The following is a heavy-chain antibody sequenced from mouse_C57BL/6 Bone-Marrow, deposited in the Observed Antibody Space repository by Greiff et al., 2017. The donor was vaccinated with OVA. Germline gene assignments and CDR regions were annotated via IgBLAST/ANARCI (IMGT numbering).Heavy chain of an antibody. V-gene: IGHV1-82*01. CDR2: IYPGDVDT. D-gene: IGHD2-3*01. CDR3: ARDGYYAWFAY. CDR1: GYAFSSSW. J-gene: IGHJ3*01. Sequence: VQLQQSGPELVKPGASVQISCKASGYAFSSSWMNWVKQRPGQGLAWIGRIYPGDVDTTSNGKFEGNAILTADKAASTAYMQLSSLTSEDSAVYFCARDGYYAWFAYWGQGTLVTVSA.